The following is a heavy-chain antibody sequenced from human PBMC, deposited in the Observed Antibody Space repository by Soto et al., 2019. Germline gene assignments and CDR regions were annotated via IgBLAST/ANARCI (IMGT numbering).Heavy chain of an antibody. J-gene: IGHJ3*02. D-gene: IGHD5-18*01. V-gene: IGHV3-30-3*01. Sequence: QVQLVESGGGVVKPGRSLRLSCAASGFTFSSYAMHWVRQAPGKGLEWVAVISYDGSNKYYADSVKCRFTISRDNSKNTLYLQMNSLSAEDTAVYYCARAGYSYGIWSSFDIWGQGTMVTVSS. CDR3: ARAGYSYGIWSSFDI. CDR1: GFTFSSYA. CDR2: ISYDGSNK.